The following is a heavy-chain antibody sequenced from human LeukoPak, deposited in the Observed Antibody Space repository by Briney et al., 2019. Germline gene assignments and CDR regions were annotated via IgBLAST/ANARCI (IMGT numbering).Heavy chain of an antibody. D-gene: IGHD2-21*01. CDR2: IYSGGST. CDR1: GFTVSSNY. V-gene: IGHV3-53*01. J-gene: IGHJ4*02. Sequence: PGGSLRLSCAASGFTVSSNYMSWVRQAPGKGLEGVSVIYSGGSTHYADSVKGRFTISRDSSKNTLYLQMNSLRVDDTAVYYCARAHFGACGGNCYSDYWGQGTLVTVSS. CDR3: ARAHFGACGGNCYSDY.